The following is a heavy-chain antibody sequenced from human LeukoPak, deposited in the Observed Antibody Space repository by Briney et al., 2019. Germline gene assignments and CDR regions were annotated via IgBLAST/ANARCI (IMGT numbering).Heavy chain of an antibody. CDR1: GGFISRGGYS. Sequence: KSSQTLSLTCSVSGGFISRGGYSWNWIRQHPGKGLEWIGYTYYSGTTNYNPSLKRRVIISVDTSKNQFSLRLNSVTAADTAVYYCVRVQVSSSWYRDEAFDVWGPGTMVTVSS. D-gene: IGHD6-13*01. J-gene: IGHJ3*01. V-gene: IGHV4-31*03. CDR2: TYYSGTT. CDR3: VRVQVSSSWYRDEAFDV.